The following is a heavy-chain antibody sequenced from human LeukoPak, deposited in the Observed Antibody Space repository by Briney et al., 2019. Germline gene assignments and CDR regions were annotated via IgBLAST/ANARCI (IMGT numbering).Heavy chain of an antibody. V-gene: IGHV4-38-2*02. Sequence: SETLSLTCTVSGYSISSGYYWGWIRQPPGKGLEWIGSIYHSGSAYYNPSLKSRVTISVDTSKNQFSLKLSSVTAADTAVYYCARDHSGYDWGAGGGPLYYFDYWGQGTLVTVSS. CDR2: IYHSGSA. CDR3: ARDHSGYDWGAGGGPLYYFDY. D-gene: IGHD5-12*01. CDR1: GYSISSGYY. J-gene: IGHJ4*02.